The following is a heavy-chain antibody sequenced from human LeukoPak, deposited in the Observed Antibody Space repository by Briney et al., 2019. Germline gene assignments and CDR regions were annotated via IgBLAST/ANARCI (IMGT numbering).Heavy chain of an antibody. D-gene: IGHD5-12*01. V-gene: IGHV5-51*01. CDR3: VRGGYSGYGTDY. CDR2: IYPGDSDT. CDR1: GSTFSIYW. Sequence: PGESLQISCKASGSTFSIYWIGWVRQLPGKGLEWMGIIYPGDSDTRYSPSFQGQVTISADKSISTAYLQWSSLQASDTAMYYCVRGGYSGYGTDYWGQGTLVTVSS. J-gene: IGHJ4*02.